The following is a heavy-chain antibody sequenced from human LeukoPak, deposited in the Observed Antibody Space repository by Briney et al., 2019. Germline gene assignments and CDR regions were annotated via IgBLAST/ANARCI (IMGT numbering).Heavy chain of an antibody. CDR3: ARDHGGCSSTSCYTTGGAFDI. CDR2: IIPILGIA. D-gene: IGHD2-2*02. CDR1: GCTFSSYA. J-gene: IGHJ3*02. Sequence: ASVKVSCKASGCTFSSYAISWVRQAPGQGLEWMGRIIPILGIANYAQKFQGRVTITADKSTSTAYMELSSLRSEDTAVYYCARDHGGCSSTSCYTTGGAFDIGGQGTMVTVSS. V-gene: IGHV1-69*04.